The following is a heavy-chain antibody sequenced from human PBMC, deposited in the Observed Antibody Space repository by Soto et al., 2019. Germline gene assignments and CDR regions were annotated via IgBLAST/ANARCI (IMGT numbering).Heavy chain of an antibody. Sequence: EVQLLESGGGLVQPGGSLRLSCAASGFTFSSYAMSWVRQAPGKGLEWVSAISGSGGSTYYADSVKGRFTISRDNSKNTMELQRKSRRAEDAAVDYCAEYVGCSYGYGPVDYWGQGTLVTVSS. V-gene: IGHV3-23*01. CDR3: AEYVGCSYGYGPVDY. D-gene: IGHD5-18*01. CDR1: GFTFSSYA. J-gene: IGHJ4*02. CDR2: ISGSGGST.